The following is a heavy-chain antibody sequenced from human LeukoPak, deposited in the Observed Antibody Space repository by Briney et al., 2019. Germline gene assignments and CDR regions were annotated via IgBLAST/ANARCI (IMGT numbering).Heavy chain of an antibody. CDR1: GYIFTGYW. CDR2: INPSGGFT. D-gene: IGHD2-15*01. CDR3: ATLSRRWFDP. V-gene: IGHV1-46*01. J-gene: IGHJ5*02. Sequence: GASVKVSCKASGYIFTGYWMHWVRQAPGQGLEWMGVINPSGGFTNYAQKFQGRVTMTEDTSTDTAYMELSSLRSEDTAVYYCATLSRRWFDPWGQGTLVTVSS.